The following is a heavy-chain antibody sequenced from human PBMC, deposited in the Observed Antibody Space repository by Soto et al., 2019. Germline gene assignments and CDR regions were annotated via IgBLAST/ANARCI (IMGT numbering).Heavy chain of an antibody. J-gene: IGHJ6*02. CDR1: GGSISSGGYY. Sequence: TLSLTCTVSGGSISSGGYYWSWIRQHPGQGLEWIGYIYYSGSTYYNPSLKSRVTISVDTSKNQFSLKLSSVTAADTAVYYCARGVVVVAATYYYYYGMDVWGQGTTVTVSS. CDR3: ARGVVVVAATYYYYYGMDV. V-gene: IGHV4-31*03. D-gene: IGHD2-15*01. CDR2: IYYSGST.